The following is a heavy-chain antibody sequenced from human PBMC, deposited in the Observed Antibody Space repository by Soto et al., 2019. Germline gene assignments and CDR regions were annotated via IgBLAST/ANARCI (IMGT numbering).Heavy chain of an antibody. Sequence: SVKVSCKASGDAFNNYAISWVRQAPGQGLEWMGGIIPILGATNYAQKFQGRVTITADESTSTAYMELSSLRSEDTAVYYCARRYCTNGVCFGGSHFDYWGQ. V-gene: IGHV1-69*13. CDR3: ARRYCTNGVCFGGSHFDY. J-gene: IGHJ4*01. D-gene: IGHD2-8*01. CDR1: GDAFNNYA. CDR2: IIPILGAT.